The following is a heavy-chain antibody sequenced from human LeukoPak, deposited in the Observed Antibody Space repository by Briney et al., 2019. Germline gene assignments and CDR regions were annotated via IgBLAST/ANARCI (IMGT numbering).Heavy chain of an antibody. CDR3: AKDSMAYCGGDYYSGGPFRY. CDR1: GFTFSSYG. V-gene: IGHV3-30*18. D-gene: IGHD2-21*02. Sequence: KSGGSLRLSCAASGFTFSSYGMHWVRQAPGKGLEWVAVISYDGSNKYYADSVKGRFTISRDNSKNTLYLQMNSLRAEDTAVYYCAKDSMAYCGGDYYSGGPFRYWGQGTLVTVSS. CDR2: ISYDGSNK. J-gene: IGHJ4*02.